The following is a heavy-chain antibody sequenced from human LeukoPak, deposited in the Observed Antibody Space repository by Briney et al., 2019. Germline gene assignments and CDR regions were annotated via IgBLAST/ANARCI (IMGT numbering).Heavy chain of an antibody. CDR1: GYTFTSYG. J-gene: IGHJ3*02. CDR3: ARVVAAAGRYDAFDI. D-gene: IGHD6-13*01. Sequence: ASVTVSCKASGYTFTSYGISWVRQAPGQGLEWMGWISAYNGNTNYAQKLQGRVTMTTDTSTSTAYMELRSLRSDDTAVYYCARVVAAAGRYDAFDIWGQGTMVTVSS. V-gene: IGHV1-18*01. CDR2: ISAYNGNT.